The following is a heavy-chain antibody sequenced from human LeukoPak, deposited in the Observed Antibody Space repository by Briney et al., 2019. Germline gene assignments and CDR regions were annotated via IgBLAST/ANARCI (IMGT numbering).Heavy chain of an antibody. J-gene: IGHJ4*02. D-gene: IGHD2-2*01. V-gene: IGHV3-30*03. CDR3: ASSRQIVVVPAAAPPPEQN. CDR2: ISYDGSNK. CDR1: GFTFSSYG. Sequence: PGGSLRLSCAASGFTFSSYGMHWVRQAPGKGLEWVAVISYDGSNKYYADSVKGRFTISRDNSKNTLYLQMNSLRAEDTAVYYCASSRQIVVVPAAAPPPEQNWGQGTLVTVSS.